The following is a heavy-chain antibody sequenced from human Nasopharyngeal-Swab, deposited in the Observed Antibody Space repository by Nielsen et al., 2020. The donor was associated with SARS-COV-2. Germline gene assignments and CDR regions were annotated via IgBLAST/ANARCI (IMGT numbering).Heavy chain of an antibody. Sequence: GGSLRLSCVASGFTFRSRSMNWVRQAPGKGLEWVSYINGDSSAKYYADSIKGRFTVSRDSSNNTLYLQMNSLRAEDSAVYYCAKDSGAGFCDGGSCFPTNHWGQGTLVTVSS. D-gene: IGHD2-15*01. CDR2: INGDSSAK. CDR3: AKDSGAGFCDGGSCFPTNH. CDR1: GFTFRSRS. J-gene: IGHJ5*02. V-gene: IGHV3-48*01.